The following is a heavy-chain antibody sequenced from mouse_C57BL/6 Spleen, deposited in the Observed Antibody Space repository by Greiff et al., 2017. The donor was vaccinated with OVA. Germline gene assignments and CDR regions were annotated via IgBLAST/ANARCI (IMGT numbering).Heavy chain of an antibody. CDR2: IHPSDSDT. V-gene: IGHV1-74*01. Sequence: QVQLQQPGAELVKPGASVKVSCKASGYTFTSYWMHWVKQRPGQGLEWIGRIHPSDSDTNYNQKFKGKATLTVDKSSSTAYMQLSSLTSEDSAVYYCAMGIVTAQVCYAMDYWGQGTSVTVSS. J-gene: IGHJ4*01. CDR3: AMGIVTAQVCYAMDY. D-gene: IGHD3-2*02. CDR1: GYTFTSYW.